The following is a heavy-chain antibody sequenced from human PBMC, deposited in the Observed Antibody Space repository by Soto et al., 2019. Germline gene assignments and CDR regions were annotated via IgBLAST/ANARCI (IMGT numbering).Heavy chain of an antibody. CDR2: INAYSTYT. CDR1: GYTFTSYG. CDR3: ARDDSSDPERFXP. J-gene: IGHJ5*02. D-gene: IGHD3-22*01. V-gene: IGHV1-18*01. Sequence: ASVKVSCKASGYTFTSYGFSWVRQAPGQGLEWMGWINAYSTYTDYAQNLQGRVTMTTDRSTSTAYMELRSLRSDDTAVYYCARDDSSDPERFXPWGQGTLVTVSS.